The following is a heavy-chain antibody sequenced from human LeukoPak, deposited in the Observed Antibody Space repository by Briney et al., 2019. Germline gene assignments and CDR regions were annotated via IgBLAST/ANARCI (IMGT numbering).Heavy chain of an antibody. J-gene: IGHJ6*02. CDR3: ARDRLYCSGGSCYSLGMDV. CDR2: ISSSSSTI. CDR1: GFTFSSYS. Sequence: GGSLRLSCAASGFTFSSYSMNWVRQAPGKGLEWVSYISSSSSTIYYADSVKGRFTISRDNAKNSLCLQMNSLRDEDTAVYYCARDRLYCSGGSCYSLGMDVWGQGTTVTVSS. D-gene: IGHD2-15*01. V-gene: IGHV3-48*02.